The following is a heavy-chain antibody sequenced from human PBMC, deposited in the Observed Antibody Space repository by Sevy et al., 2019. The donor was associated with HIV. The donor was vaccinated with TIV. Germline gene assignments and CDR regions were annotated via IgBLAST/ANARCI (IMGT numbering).Heavy chain of an antibody. CDR3: VRDGGDEYGAGSYYGPFDY. CDR1: GFNFRDYS. V-gene: IGHV3-21*06. J-gene: IGHJ4*02. Sequence: GGSLRLSCVVSGFNFRDYSVNGVRQAPGKGLEWVSSINNDGTYIFYGDSVKGRFTVSRDNAKNSLYLHMNSLRADDTAVYYCVRDGGDEYGAGSYYGPFDYWGRGTLVTVSS. D-gene: IGHD3-10*01. CDR2: INNDGTYI.